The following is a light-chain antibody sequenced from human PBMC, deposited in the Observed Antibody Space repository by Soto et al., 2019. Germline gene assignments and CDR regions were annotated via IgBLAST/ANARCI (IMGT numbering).Light chain of an antibody. CDR1: QSISSY. V-gene: IGKV1-39*01. CDR2: AAS. J-gene: IGKJ4*01. Sequence: MTQSPSSLSASVGDRVTITCRASQSISSYLNWYQQKPGKAPKLLIYAASSLQSGVPSRFSGSGSGTEFTLTISSLQPDDFATYYCQQYNSYRLTFGGGTKVDIK. CDR3: QQYNSYRLT.